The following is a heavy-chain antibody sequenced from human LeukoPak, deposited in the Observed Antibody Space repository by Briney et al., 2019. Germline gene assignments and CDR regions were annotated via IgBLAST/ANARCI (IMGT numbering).Heavy chain of an antibody. J-gene: IGHJ6*02. CDR2: IYTSGST. Sequence: PSETLSLTCTVSGGSISSYYWSWIRQPAGKGLEWIGRIYTSGSTNYNPSLKSRVTMSVDTSKNQLSLKLSSVTAADTAVYYCARDYPYGSGSYFGYYYYGMDVWGQGTTVTVSS. CDR3: ARDYPYGSGSYFGYYYYGMDV. CDR1: GGSISSYY. V-gene: IGHV4-4*07. D-gene: IGHD3-10*01.